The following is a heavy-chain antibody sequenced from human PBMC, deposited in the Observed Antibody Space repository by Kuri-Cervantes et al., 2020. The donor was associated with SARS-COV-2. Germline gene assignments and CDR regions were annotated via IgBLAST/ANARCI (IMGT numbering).Heavy chain of an antibody. CDR3: ARDWTVAGSYDAFDI. V-gene: IGHV1-69*04. CDR1: GYTFTSYY. J-gene: IGHJ3*02. Sequence: SVKVSCKASGYTFTSYYMHWVRQAPGQGLEWMGRIIPILGIANYAQKFQGRVTITADKSTSTAYMELSSLRSEDTAVHYCARDWTVAGSYDAFDIWGQGTMVTVSS. CDR2: IIPILGIA. D-gene: IGHD6-19*01.